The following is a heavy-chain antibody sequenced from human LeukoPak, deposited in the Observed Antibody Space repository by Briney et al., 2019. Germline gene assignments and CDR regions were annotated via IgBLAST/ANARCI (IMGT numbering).Heavy chain of an antibody. CDR3: TRTGGGSCSAGGCFLFYGMDV. CDR2: IYDGGST. D-gene: IGHD2-15*01. Sequence: SQTLSLTCTVSGGSISSGGYYWSRIRQHPGKGLEWIANIYDGGSTHYNPSLESRLTMSVDPYRNQLSLKLSSVTAADTVVYFCTRTGGGSCSAGGCFLFYGMDVWGPGTTVTVSS. J-gene: IGHJ6*02. V-gene: IGHV4-31*03. CDR1: GGSISSGGYY.